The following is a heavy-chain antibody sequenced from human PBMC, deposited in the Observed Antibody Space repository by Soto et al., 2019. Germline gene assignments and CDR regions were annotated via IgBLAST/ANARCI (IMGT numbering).Heavy chain of an antibody. Sequence: QVQLVQSGAEVKKPGASVKVSCKASGYTFPTYGITWVRQAPGQGLEWMGWINTSNGNTNYAQIVQDRVTMTTDTSTNTAYMELRSLRCDDTAVYYGARYYVLGTYGGYWGQGTLVTVSS. CDR3: ARYYVLGTYGGY. CDR1: GYTFPTYG. CDR2: INTSNGNT. D-gene: IGHD3-10*01. J-gene: IGHJ4*02. V-gene: IGHV1-18*01.